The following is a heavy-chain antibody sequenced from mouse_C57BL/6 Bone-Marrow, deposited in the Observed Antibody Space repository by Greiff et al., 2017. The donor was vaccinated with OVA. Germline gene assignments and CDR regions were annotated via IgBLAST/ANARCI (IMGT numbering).Heavy chain of an antibody. V-gene: IGHV1-55*01. D-gene: IGHD2-3*01. CDR1: GYTFTSYW. CDR2: IWPGSGST. J-gene: IGHJ3*01. CDR3: ARRGDGYFAD. Sequence: QVQLKQPGAELVKPGASVKMSCKASGYTFTSYWITWVKQRPGQGLEWMGDIWPGSGSTNYNEKFKSKATLTVDTSSSTAYMQHSSLTSEDSAVYYGARRGDGYFADWGKGTLVTVSA.